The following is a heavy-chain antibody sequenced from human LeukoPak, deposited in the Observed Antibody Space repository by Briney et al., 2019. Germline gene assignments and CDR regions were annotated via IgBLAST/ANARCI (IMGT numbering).Heavy chain of an antibody. Sequence: GGSLRLSCAASGLTFSSYAMHWVRQAPGKGLEWVAVISYDGSDVYYADSVKGRFTISRDNSKSTLYLQMSGLRTEDSAVFYCAIGGTYTTTSTASYWGQGTLVTVSS. CDR3: AIGGTYTTTSTASY. CDR2: ISYDGSDV. D-gene: IGHD1-26*01. J-gene: IGHJ4*02. CDR1: GLTFSSYA. V-gene: IGHV3-30-3*01.